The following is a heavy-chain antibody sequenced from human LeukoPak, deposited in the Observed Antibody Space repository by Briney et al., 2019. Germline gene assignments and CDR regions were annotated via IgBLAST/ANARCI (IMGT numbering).Heavy chain of an antibody. D-gene: IGHD2-8*01. Sequence: SETLSLTCAVYGGSFSGYYWSWIRRPPGKGLEWIGEINHSGSTNYNPSLKSRVTISVDTSKNQFSLKLSSVTAADTAVYYCARGQPRTGVRRWFDPWGQGTLVTVSS. CDR2: INHSGST. CDR3: ARGQPRTGVRRWFDP. V-gene: IGHV4-34*01. J-gene: IGHJ5*02. CDR1: GGSFSGYY.